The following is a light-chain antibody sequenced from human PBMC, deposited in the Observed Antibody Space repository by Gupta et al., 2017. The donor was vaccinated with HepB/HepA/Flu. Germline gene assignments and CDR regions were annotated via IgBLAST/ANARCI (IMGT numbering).Light chain of an antibody. V-gene: IGLV2-18*02. CDR3: TSYTVSNTWA. CDR1: SSDVGSSNR. J-gene: IGLJ3*02. CDR2: EVS. Sequence: QSALTQPPSVSGSPGQSVTISCTGTSSDVGSSNRVSWYQQPPGTAPKFMIYEVSNRPSGVPDRFSGSKSGNTASLTISGLQAEDEADYYCTSYTVSNTWAFGGGTKLTVL.